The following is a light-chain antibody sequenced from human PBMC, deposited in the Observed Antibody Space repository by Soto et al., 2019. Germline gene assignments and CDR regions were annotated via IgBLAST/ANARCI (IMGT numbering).Light chain of an antibody. CDR2: SDN. Sequence: QSVLTQPPSASGTPGQRVTIFCSGSSSNIGTNTVIWYQQLPGAAPKLLIYSDNQRPSGVPDRFSGSKSGTSASLAISGLQSEDEADYYSAAWEVSLVVFGGGTKVPVL. V-gene: IGLV1-44*01. CDR3: AAWEVSLVV. J-gene: IGLJ2*01. CDR1: SSNIGTNT.